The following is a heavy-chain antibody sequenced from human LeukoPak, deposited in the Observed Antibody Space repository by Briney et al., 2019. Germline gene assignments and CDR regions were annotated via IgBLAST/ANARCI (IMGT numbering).Heavy chain of an antibody. CDR1: GFTFRSYD. CDR2: IGTADDT. CDR3: ARSGYYHYYGLDV. V-gene: IGHV3-13*04. Sequence: PGGSLRLSCVASGFTFRSYDLHWVRHTTGKGLEWVSAIGTADDTFYPDSVKGRFTISRDDAKNSLYLQMSNLRVGDTAVYYCARSGYYHYYGLDVWGQGTTATVSS. D-gene: IGHD6-13*01. J-gene: IGHJ6*02.